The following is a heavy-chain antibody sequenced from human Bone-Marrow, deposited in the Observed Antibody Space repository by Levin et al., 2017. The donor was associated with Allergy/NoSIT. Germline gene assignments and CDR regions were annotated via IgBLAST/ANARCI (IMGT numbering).Heavy chain of an antibody. CDR3: ASLVGHSGSNSI. D-gene: IGHD1-26*01. V-gene: IGHV3-33*01. J-gene: IGHJ4*02. CDR1: GFTFSSYG. CDR2: IWYDGSNK. Sequence: AGGSLRLSCAASGFTFSSYGMHWVRQAPGKGLEWVAVIWYDGSNKYYADSVKGRFTISRDNSKNTLYLQMNSLRAEDTVVYYCASLVGHSGSNSIWGQGTLVTVSS.